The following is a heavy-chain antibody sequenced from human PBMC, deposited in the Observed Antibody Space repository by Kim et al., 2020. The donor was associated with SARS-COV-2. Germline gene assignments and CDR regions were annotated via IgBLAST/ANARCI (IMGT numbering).Heavy chain of an antibody. CDR2: VSSSGDKT. CDR3: ALRGSSNYY. D-gene: IGHD1-26*01. J-gene: IGHJ4*02. Sequence: GGSLRLSCAASGFPFSTYAMTWVRQAPGKGLEWVSDVSSSGDKTYYADSVKGRFTISRDNSKNTLYLQMNSLRSEDTALYYCALRGSSNYYWGRGTLVTV. V-gene: IGHV3-23*01. CDR1: GFPFSTYA.